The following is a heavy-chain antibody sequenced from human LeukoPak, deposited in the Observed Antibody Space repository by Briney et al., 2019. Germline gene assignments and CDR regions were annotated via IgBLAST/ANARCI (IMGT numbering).Heavy chain of an antibody. D-gene: IGHD6-19*01. CDR1: GGTFSSYA. CDR3: ARRPPGYRRGHFDH. J-gene: IGHJ4*02. V-gene: IGHV1-69*13. Sequence: ASVKVSCKASGGTFSSYAISWVRQAPGQGLEWMGGIIPIFGTANYAQKFQGRVTITADESTSTAYMELSSLRSEDTAVYYCARRPPGYRRGHFDHWGQGTLVPVSS. CDR2: IIPIFGTA.